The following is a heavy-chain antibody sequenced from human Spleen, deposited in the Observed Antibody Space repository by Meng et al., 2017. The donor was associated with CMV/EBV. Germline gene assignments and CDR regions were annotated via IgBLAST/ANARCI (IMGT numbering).Heavy chain of an antibody. CDR2: IYYSGST. J-gene: IGHJ6*02. CDR3: ARGEECSSTSCPTPYYYGMDV. CDR1: GGSISSYY. Sequence: SETLSLTCTVSGGSISSYYWSWIRQPPGKGLEWIGYIYYSGSTNYNPSLKSRVTISVDTSKNQFSLKLSSVTPEDTAVYYCARGEECSSTSCPTPYYYGMDVWGQGTTVTVSS. D-gene: IGHD2-2*01. V-gene: IGHV4-59*12.